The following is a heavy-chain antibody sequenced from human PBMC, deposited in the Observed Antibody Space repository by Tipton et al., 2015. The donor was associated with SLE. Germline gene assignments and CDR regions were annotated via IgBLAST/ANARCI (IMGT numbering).Heavy chain of an antibody. Sequence: TLSLTCTVSGGSISSYYWSWIRQPPGKGLEWIGYIYYSGSTNYNPSLKSRVTISVDTSKNQFSLKLSSVTAADTAVYYCAREPYYYDSSGYYVSWFDPWGQGTLVTVS. CDR1: GGSISSYY. V-gene: IGHV4-59*08. D-gene: IGHD3-22*01. CDR2: IYYSGST. CDR3: AREPYYYDSSGYYVSWFDP. J-gene: IGHJ5*02.